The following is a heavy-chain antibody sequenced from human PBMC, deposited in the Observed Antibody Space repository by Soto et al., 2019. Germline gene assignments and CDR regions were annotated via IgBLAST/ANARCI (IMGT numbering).Heavy chain of an antibody. D-gene: IGHD2-21*01. J-gene: IGHJ1*01. CDR1: GFSFSLCV. CDR2: LSHDGNSQ. V-gene: IGHV3-30-3*01. Sequence: VQLEESGGGVVQPGKSLRVSCAASGFSFSLCVMHWIRQAPGQGLEWVAGLSHDGNSQYYADSVKGRFTISRDNVKNMLYLQMDRLRPEDTDVYYCATEDVSGGRGGTFHNWGQGSLVTVSS. CDR3: ATEDVSGGRGGTFHN.